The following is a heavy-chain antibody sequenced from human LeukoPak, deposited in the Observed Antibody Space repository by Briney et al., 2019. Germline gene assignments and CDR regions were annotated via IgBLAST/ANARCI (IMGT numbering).Heavy chain of an antibody. V-gene: IGHV4-38-2*01. CDR2: ISHSGST. J-gene: IGHJ4*02. Sequence: SETLSLTCAVSGYSISSGYHWGWIRQPPGKGLEWIGSISHSGSTYYNPSLKSRVTISVDTSKNQFSLKLSSVTAADTAVYYCARHNLYDCNGDGRYYFDYWGQGTLVTVSS. CDR3: ARHNLYDCNGDGRYYFDY. D-gene: IGHD3-22*01. CDR1: GYSISSGYH.